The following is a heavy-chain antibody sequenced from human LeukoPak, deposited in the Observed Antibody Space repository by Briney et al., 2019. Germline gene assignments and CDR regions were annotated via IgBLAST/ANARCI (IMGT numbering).Heavy chain of an antibody. Sequence: GGSLRLSCAASGFTFSSYEMNWVRQAPGKGLEWVSYISSSGSTIYYADSVKGRFTISRDNAKNSLYLQMNSLRAEDTAVYYCARGDDSSGYYFHWGQGTLVTVSS. J-gene: IGHJ4*02. CDR2: ISSSGSTI. D-gene: IGHD3-22*01. CDR1: GFTFSSYE. V-gene: IGHV3-48*03. CDR3: ARGDDSSGYYFH.